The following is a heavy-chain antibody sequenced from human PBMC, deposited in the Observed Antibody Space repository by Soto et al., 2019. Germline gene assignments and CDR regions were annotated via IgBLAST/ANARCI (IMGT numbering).Heavy chain of an antibody. CDR3: VRDRSDWIAAAGTNWFDP. CDR2: IYYSGST. J-gene: IGHJ5*02. V-gene: IGHV4-59*01. D-gene: IGHD6-13*01. CDR1: GGSISSYY. Sequence: SETLSLTCTVSGGSISSYYWSWIRQPPGRGLEWIGYIYYSGSTNYNPSLKSRVTISVDTSKNQFSLKLSSVTAADTAVYYCVRDRSDWIAAAGTNWFDPWGQGTLVTVSS.